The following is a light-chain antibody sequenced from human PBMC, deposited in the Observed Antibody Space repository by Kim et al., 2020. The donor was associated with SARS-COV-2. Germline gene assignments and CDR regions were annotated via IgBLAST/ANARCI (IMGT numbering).Light chain of an antibody. CDR1: SSNIGAGYD. Sequence: VTISCTGSSSNIGAGYDVQWYQQLPGTAPTLLIYSNNNRPSGVPDRFSGSKSGTSASLAITGLQAEDEADYYCQSYDTSLSGSRVFGGGTQLTVL. CDR3: QSYDTSLSGSRV. V-gene: IGLV1-40*01. CDR2: SNN. J-gene: IGLJ3*02.